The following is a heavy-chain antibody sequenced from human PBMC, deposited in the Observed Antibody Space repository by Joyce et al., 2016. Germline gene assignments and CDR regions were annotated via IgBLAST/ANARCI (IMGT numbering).Heavy chain of an antibody. CDR1: GGTFSTYA. D-gene: IGHD3-10*01. CDR3: ARDLHSSYYYDSGPKYYYYGMDV. J-gene: IGHJ6*02. V-gene: IGHV1-69*01. Sequence: QVQLVQSGAEVKQPGSSLKVSCRASGGTFSTYAISWVRQAPGQGLEWMGGIIPIFGTTNYEQKFQGRVTITADESTSTANMDLSSLRSEDTAVYYCARDLHSSYYYDSGPKYYYYGMDVWGHGTTVTVYS. CDR2: IIPIFGTT.